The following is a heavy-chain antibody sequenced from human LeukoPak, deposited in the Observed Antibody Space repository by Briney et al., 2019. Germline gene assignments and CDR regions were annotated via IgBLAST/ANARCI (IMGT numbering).Heavy chain of an antibody. V-gene: IGHV3-21*01. Sequence: GGSLRLSCAASGFTFSSYGMNWVRQAPGKGLEWVSSISSSSSYIYYADSVKGRFTISRDNAQNSLYLHMSSLRAEDTAVYYCARDPYSGGYGDDYYYYMDVWGKGTTVTISS. D-gene: IGHD1-26*01. CDR2: ISSSSSYI. J-gene: IGHJ6*03. CDR3: ARDPYSGGYGDDYYYYMDV. CDR1: GFTFSSYG.